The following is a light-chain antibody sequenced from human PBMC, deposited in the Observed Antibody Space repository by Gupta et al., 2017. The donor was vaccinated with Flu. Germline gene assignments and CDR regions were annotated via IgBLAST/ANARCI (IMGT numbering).Light chain of an antibody. V-gene: IGKV3-20*01. CDR1: QSVSSNY. CDR2: GAS. CDR3: QQYGSSPFT. Sequence: EIVLTQSPGTLSLSPGERATLSCRASQSVSSNYLAWYQQKSGQVPRLLIYGASSRATGIPDRFSGSGSGTDFTLTISRLEPEDCAVYYCQQYGSSPFTFGPGTKVDIK. J-gene: IGKJ3*01.